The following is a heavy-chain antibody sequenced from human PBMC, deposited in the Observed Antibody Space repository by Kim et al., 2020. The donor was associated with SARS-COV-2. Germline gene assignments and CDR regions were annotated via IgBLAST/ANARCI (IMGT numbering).Heavy chain of an antibody. D-gene: IGHD3-22*01. CDR1: GYSFTSYW. V-gene: IGHV5-51*01. J-gene: IGHJ3*02. Sequence: GESLKISCKGSGYSFTSYWIGWVRQMPGKGLEWMGIIYPGDSDTRYSPSFQGQVTISADKSISTAYLQWSSLKASDTAMYYCARPDYDSSGYPTADAFDIWGQGTMVTVSS. CDR2: IYPGDSDT. CDR3: ARPDYDSSGYPTADAFDI.